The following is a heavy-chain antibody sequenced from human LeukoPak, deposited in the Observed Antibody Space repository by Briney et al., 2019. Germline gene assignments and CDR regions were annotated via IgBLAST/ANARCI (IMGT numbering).Heavy chain of an antibody. CDR1: GFTFSSYS. V-gene: IGHV3-21*01. J-gene: IGHJ4*02. CDR3: ARDRAGYYDSSGYYLLDY. D-gene: IGHD3-22*01. Sequence: GGSLRLSCAASGFTFSSYSMTWVRQAPGKGLEWVSSISSSSSYIYYADSVKGRFTISRDNAKNSLYLQMNSLRAEDTAVYYCARDRAGYYDSSGYYLLDYWGQGTLVTVSS. CDR2: ISSSSSYI.